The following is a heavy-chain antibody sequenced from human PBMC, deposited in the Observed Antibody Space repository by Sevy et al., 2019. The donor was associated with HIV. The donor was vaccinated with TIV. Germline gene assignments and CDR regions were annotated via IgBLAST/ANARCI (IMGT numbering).Heavy chain of an antibody. J-gene: IGHJ4*02. CDR3: VRDGLASATDFDY. V-gene: IGHV3-7*01. Sequence: GGSLRLSCEASGFTFSNYGMTWVRQAPGKGLEWVANIKEDGSDKYYGDSVKGRFSLSRDNAKNSLYLQMDSLRAEDTAVYYCVRDGLASATDFDYWGQGTLVTVSS. D-gene: IGHD2-15*01. CDR1: GFTFSNYG. CDR2: IKEDGSDK.